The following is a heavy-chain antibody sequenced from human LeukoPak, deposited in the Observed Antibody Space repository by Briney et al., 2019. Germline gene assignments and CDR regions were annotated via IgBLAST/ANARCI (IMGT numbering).Heavy chain of an antibody. CDR1: GFTFSSYV. CDR2: IGGSGGRT. Sequence: PGGSLRLSCAASGFTFSSYVMSWVRQAPGKGLEWVSGIGGSGGRTYYADSVKGGFTISRDNSKNTLYLQMNSLRAEDTAVYYCAKTSSSWERDYWGQGTLVTVSS. CDR3: AKTSSSWERDY. V-gene: IGHV3-23*01. J-gene: IGHJ4*02. D-gene: IGHD6-13*01.